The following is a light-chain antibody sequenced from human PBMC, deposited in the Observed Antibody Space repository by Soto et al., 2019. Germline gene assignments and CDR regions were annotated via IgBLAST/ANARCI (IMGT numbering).Light chain of an antibody. CDR3: QQYNSYLFT. CDR2: DAC. J-gene: IGKJ3*01. V-gene: IGKV1-5*01. Sequence: DIQMTQSPSTLSASVGDRVTITCRASQSISSWLAWYQQKPGKAPKLLIYDACSLESGVPSRFSGSGSGTEFSLTISSLKPDDFATYYCQQYNSYLFTFGPGTKVDIK. CDR1: QSISSW.